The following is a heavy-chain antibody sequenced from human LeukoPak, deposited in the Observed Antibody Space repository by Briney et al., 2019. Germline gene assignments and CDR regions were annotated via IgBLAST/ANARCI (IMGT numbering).Heavy chain of an antibody. CDR2: IYDNGST. D-gene: IGHD5-18*01. CDR3: ARQVLHTAMDY. CDR1: GVSISSSSYH. V-gene: IGHV4-39*01. Sequence: PSVTLSLTCTVSGVSISSSSYHWDWIRQPPGKGLEWIGSIYDNGSTYYSPSLKSRVTISVDTSKNQFSLRLNSVTAADTAVYYCARQVLHTAMDYWGQGTLVSVSS. J-gene: IGHJ4*02.